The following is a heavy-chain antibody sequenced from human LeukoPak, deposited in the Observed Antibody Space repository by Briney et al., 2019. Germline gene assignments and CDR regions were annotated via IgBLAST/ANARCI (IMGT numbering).Heavy chain of an antibody. CDR3: ARPLVGTGYSSSWYFNY. J-gene: IGHJ4*02. D-gene: IGHD6-13*01. Sequence: GESLKISCRGSGYTFTNYWIAWLRQMPGKGLEWMGTIYPGDSDTRYSPSFQGELTISAYKSITTAFLQWSSLKASATAIYYCARPLVGTGYSSSWYFNYWGQGTLVTVSS. CDR1: GYTFTNYW. V-gene: IGHV5-51*01. CDR2: IYPGDSDT.